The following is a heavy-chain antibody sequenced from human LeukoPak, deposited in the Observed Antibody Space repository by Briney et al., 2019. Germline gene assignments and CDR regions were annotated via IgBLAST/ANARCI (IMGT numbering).Heavy chain of an antibody. CDR1: GFTFSDYY. CDR3: ARANLYSSGWFDY. CDR2: ISSSSSYT. D-gene: IGHD6-19*01. Sequence: GGSLRLSCAASGFTFSDYYMSWIRQAPGKGLEWVSYISSSSSYTNYADSVKGRFTISRDHAKNSLYLQMNSLRAEDTAVYYCARANLYSSGWFDYWGQGTLVTVSS. J-gene: IGHJ5*01. V-gene: IGHV3-11*06.